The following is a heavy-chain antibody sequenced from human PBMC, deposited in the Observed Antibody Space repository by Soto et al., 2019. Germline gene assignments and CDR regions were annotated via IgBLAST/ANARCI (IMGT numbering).Heavy chain of an antibody. CDR1: GLSLSTSGVG. Sequence: SGPTLVNPTQTLTLTCTFSGLSLSTSGVGVGWIRQPPGKALEWLALIYWDDDKRYSPSLKSRLTITKDTSKNQVVLTMTNMDPVVTATYYCARTYYYDSSGYWAFDIWGQGTMVTVSS. D-gene: IGHD3-22*01. CDR3: ARTYYYDSSGYWAFDI. V-gene: IGHV2-5*02. J-gene: IGHJ3*02. CDR2: IYWDDDK.